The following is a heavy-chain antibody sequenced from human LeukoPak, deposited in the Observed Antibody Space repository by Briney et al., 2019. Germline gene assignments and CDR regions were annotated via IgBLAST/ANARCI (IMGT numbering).Heavy chain of an antibody. V-gene: IGHV3-23*01. J-gene: IGHJ4*02. Sequence: PGGSLRLSCAASGFSFSSYAMSWVRQAPGKGLKWVSAISGSGGNTYYADSVRGRFTISRDNSKNTLYLQMNSLRAEDAAIYYCAKVSWANYFDYWGQGTLVTVSS. CDR3: AKVSWANYFDY. D-gene: IGHD6-13*01. CDR2: ISGSGGNT. CDR1: GFSFSSYA.